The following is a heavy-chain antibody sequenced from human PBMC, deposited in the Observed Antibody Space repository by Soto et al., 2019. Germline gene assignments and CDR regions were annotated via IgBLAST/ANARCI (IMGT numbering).Heavy chain of an antibody. CDR1: GGSISSGDYY. CDR2: IYYSGST. J-gene: IGHJ3*02. V-gene: IGHV4-30-4*01. Sequence: QVQLQESGPGLVKPSQTLSLTCTVSGGSISSGDYYWSWIRQRPGKGLEWIGYIYYSGSTYYNPSLKSRVTISVDTSKNQFSLKLSSVTAADTAVYYCAREAVVVAALGAFDIWGQWTMVTVSS. CDR3: AREAVVVAALGAFDI. D-gene: IGHD2-15*01.